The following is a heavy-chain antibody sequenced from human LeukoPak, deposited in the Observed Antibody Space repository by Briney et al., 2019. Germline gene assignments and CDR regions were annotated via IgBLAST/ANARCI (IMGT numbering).Heavy chain of an antibody. Sequence: GESLKISCKGSGYSFTGYWIGWVRQMPGKGLEWMGIICPGDSDTRYSPSFQGQVTISADKSISTAYLQWSSLKASDTAMYYCARQDEYSSSSYFDYWGQGTLVTVSS. CDR1: GYSFTGYW. J-gene: IGHJ4*02. CDR3: ARQDEYSSSSYFDY. V-gene: IGHV5-51*01. D-gene: IGHD6-13*01. CDR2: ICPGDSDT.